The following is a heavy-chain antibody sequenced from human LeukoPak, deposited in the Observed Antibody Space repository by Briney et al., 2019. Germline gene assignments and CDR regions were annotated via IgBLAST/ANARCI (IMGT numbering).Heavy chain of an antibody. J-gene: IGHJ3*02. CDR2: TRNKANSYTT. CDR1: EFTFSDHY. CDR3: ARVRYCSSTSCRGALDI. V-gene: IGHV3-72*01. Sequence: GGSLRLSCTASEFTFSDHYMDWVRQAPGKGLEWVGRTRNKANSYTTEYAASVKGRFTISRDDSKNSLYLQMNSLKTEDTAVYYCARVRYCSSTSCRGALDIWGQGTMVTVSS. D-gene: IGHD2-2*01.